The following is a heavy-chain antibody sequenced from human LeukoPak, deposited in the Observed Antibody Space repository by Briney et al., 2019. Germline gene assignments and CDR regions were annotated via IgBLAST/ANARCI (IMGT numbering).Heavy chain of an antibody. V-gene: IGHV4-34*01. Sequence: SETLSLTCAVYGGSFSGYYWSWIRQPPGKGLEWIGEINHSGSTNYNPSLKSRVTISVDTSKNQFSLKLSSVTAADTAVYYCARGPVPSGCFFDYWGQGTLVTVSS. D-gene: IGHD3-22*01. CDR2: INHSGST. J-gene: IGHJ4*02. CDR3: ARGPVPSGCFFDY. CDR1: GGSFSGYY.